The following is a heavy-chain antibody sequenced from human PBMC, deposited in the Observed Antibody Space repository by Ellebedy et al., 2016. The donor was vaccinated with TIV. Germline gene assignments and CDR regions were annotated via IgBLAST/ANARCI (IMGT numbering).Heavy chain of an antibody. CDR3: ARDGDGYNYGLDY. CDR2: IYYSGST. V-gene: IGHV4-59*01. Sequence: SETLSLTCTVSGGSISSYYWSWIRQPPGKGLEWIGYIYYSGSTNYNPSLKSRVTISVDTSKNQFSLKLSSVTAADTAVYYCARDGDGYNYGLDYWGQGTLVTVSS. J-gene: IGHJ4*02. CDR1: GGSISSYY. D-gene: IGHD5-24*01.